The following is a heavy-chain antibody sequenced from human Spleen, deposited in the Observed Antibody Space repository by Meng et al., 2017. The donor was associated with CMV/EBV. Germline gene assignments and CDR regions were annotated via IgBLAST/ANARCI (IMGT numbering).Heavy chain of an antibody. J-gene: IGHJ3*02. CDR2: TYYRSKWYN. CDR3: ARAPLAAADLNVFDS. V-gene: IGHV6-1*01. CDR1: VSSNSAG. D-gene: IGHD6-25*01. Sequence: VSSNSAGWNWIRQSPSRGLEWLGKTYYRSKWYNDYAVSVESRITVNPDTSKNQFSLQLKSVTPEDTAMYYCARAPLAAADLNVFDSWGQGTMVTVSS.